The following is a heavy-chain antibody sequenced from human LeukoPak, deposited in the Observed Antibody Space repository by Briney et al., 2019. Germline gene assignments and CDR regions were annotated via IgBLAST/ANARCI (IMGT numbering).Heavy chain of an antibody. J-gene: IGHJ5*02. CDR2: IYYSGST. CDR3: VRGPYGASISKWFDP. V-gene: IGHV4-59*11. D-gene: IGHD4/OR15-4a*01. Sequence: PSETLSLTCTVSGGSISSHYWSWIRQAPGKGLEWIGHIYYSGSTNYNPSLKSRVTISVDTSKNQFSLKLSSVTPADTAVYYCVRGPYGASISKWFDPWGQGTLVIVSS. CDR1: GGSISSHY.